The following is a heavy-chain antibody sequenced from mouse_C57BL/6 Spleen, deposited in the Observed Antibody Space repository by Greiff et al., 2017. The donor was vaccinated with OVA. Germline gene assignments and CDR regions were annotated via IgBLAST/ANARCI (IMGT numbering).Heavy chain of an antibody. CDR3: AIFYFCSRLWYFDV. J-gene: IGHJ1*03. V-gene: IGHV1-53*01. CDR2: INPSNGGN. CDR1: GYTFTSYW. D-gene: IGHD1-1*01. Sequence: QVQLQQPGTELVKPGASVKLSCKASGYTFTSYWMHWVKQRPGQGLEWIGNINPSNGGNNYNEKFQSKATLTVDKYYRTAYMQLSILSSVASAVSSCAIFYFCSRLWYFDVWGTGTTVTVSS.